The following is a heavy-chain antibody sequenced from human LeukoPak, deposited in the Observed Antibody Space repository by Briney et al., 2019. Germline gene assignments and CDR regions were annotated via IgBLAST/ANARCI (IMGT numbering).Heavy chain of an antibody. CDR1: GGSISSGGYY. J-gene: IGHJ6*02. CDR2: IYHSGST. D-gene: IGHD1-26*01. CDR3: ARGLVRGGAYYYYYYGMDV. Sequence: PSETLSLTCTVSGGSISSGGYYWSWIRQPPGKGLEWIGYIYHSGSTYYNPSLKSRVTISVDRSKNQFSLKLSSVTAADTAVYYCARGLVRGGAYYYYYYGMDVWAKGPRSPSP. V-gene: IGHV4-30-2*01.